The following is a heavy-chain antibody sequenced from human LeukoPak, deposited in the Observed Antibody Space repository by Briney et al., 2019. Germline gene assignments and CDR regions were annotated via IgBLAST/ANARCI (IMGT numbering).Heavy chain of an antibody. CDR1: GFTFSSYA. Sequence: GGSLRLSCAASGFTFSSYAMNWVRQAPGRGLEWVSYIGPSGTAIYYADSVKGRFTISRDNAKNSLYLQMNSLRAEDTAVYYCARDHYGDYTFDYWGQGTLVTVSS. CDR2: IGPSGTAI. CDR3: ARDHYGDYTFDY. D-gene: IGHD4-17*01. J-gene: IGHJ4*02. V-gene: IGHV3-48*01.